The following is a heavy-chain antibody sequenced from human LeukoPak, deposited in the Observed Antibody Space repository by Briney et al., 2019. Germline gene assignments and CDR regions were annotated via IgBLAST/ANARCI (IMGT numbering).Heavy chain of an antibody. CDR2: IYYTGST. CDR1: GGSIGSFY. D-gene: IGHD6-19*01. CDR3: ARGRTYSSGWSRSLLDY. Sequence: SETLSLTCTVSGGSIGSFYWSWIRQPPGKGLEWIGYIYYTGSTNYNPSLKSRVTISVDTSKNQFSLKLSSVTAADTAVYYCARGRTYSSGWSRSLLDYWGQGTLVTVSS. V-gene: IGHV4-59*12. J-gene: IGHJ4*02.